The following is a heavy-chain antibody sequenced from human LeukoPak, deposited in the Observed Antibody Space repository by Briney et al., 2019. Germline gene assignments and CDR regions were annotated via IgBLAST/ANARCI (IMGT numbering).Heavy chain of an antibody. CDR2: INSDGSRT. V-gene: IGHV3-74*01. CDR3: ARGGDYSWEAVPG. D-gene: IGHD4-17*01. CDR1: GFTFSSYW. Sequence: GGSLRLSCAASGFTFSSYWMYWVRQAPGKGLVWVSRINSDGSRTSYADSVKGRFTISRDNAKNTLYLQMHSLRAEDTAVYYCARGGDYSWEAVPGWGQGTLVTVSS. J-gene: IGHJ4*02.